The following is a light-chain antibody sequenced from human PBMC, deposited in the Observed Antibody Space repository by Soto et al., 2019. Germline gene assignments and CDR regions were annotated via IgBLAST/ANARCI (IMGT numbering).Light chain of an antibody. J-gene: IGKJ4*01. CDR1: QSVSRSY. V-gene: IGKV3-20*01. Sequence: EIGLTQSPATLSLSTGERATLSCWASQSVSRSYLAWYQQKPGQAPRLLIYGASSRATGIPDRFSGSGSGTDFTLTISRLEPEDFAVYYCQQYGSPRFGGGTKVDI. CDR2: GAS. CDR3: QQYGSPR.